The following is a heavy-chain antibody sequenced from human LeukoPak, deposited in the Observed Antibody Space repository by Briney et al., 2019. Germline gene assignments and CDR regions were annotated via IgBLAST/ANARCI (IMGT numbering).Heavy chain of an antibody. J-gene: IGHJ6*02. CDR2: INHSGST. D-gene: IGHD3-10*01. V-gene: IGHV4-34*01. CDR1: GGSISSYY. Sequence: PSETLSLTCTVSGGSISSYYWSWIRQPPGKGLEWIGEINHSGSTNYNPSLKSRVTIPVDTSKNQFSLKLSSVTAADTAVYYCARGRDYYGSGRVETYYYYYYGMDVWGQGTTVTVSS. CDR3: ARGRDYYGSGRVETYYYYYYGMDV.